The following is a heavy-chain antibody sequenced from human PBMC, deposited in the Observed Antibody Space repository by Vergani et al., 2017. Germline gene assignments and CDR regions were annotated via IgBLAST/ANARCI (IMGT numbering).Heavy chain of an antibody. CDR1: GDSVSSNSAA. CDR2: TYYRSKWYN. D-gene: IGHD2-2*01. J-gene: IGHJ5*02. Sequence: QVQLQQSGPGLVKPSQTLSLTCAISGDSVSSNSAAWNWIRQSPSRGLEWLGRTYYRSKWYNDYAVSVKSRITINPDTSKNQFSLKLSSVTAADTAVYYCAREWDIVVVPAARAWFDPWGQGTLVTVSS. V-gene: IGHV6-1*01. CDR3: AREWDIVVVPAARAWFDP.